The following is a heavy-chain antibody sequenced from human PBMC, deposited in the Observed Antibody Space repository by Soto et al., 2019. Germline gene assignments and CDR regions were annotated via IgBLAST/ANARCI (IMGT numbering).Heavy chain of an antibody. CDR1: GGTFSSYA. V-gene: IGHV1-69*01. D-gene: IGHD2-2*01. CDR3: ARSQGSSTSLEIYYYCCYGMDV. J-gene: IGHJ6*02. Sequence: QVQLVQSGAEVKKPGSSVKVSCKASGGTFSSYAISWVRQAPGQGLEWMGGIIPISGTANYAQKFQGRVTISADESTSTAYMELSSLRSEDTAVYYCARSQGSSTSLEIYYYCCYGMDVWCQGTTFTVSS. CDR2: IIPISGTA.